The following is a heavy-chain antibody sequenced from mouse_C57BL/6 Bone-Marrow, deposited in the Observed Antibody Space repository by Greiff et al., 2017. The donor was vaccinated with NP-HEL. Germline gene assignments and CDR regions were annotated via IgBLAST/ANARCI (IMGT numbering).Heavy chain of an antibody. J-gene: IGHJ1*03. V-gene: IGHV7-1*01. CDR3: ARATMVTTGETGPYWYFDV. D-gene: IGHD2-2*01. CDR1: GFTFSDFY. Sequence: EVQRVESGGGLVQSGRSLRLSCATSGFTFSDFYMEWVRQAPGKGLEWIAASRNKANDYTTEYSASVKGRFIVSRDTSQSILYLQMNALRAEDTAIYYCARATMVTTGETGPYWYFDVWGTGTTVTVSS. CDR2: SRNKANDYTT.